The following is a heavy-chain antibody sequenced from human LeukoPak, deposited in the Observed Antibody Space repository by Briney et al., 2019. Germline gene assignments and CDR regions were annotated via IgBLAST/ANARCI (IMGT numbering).Heavy chain of an antibody. J-gene: IGHJ4*02. V-gene: IGHV4-34*01. CDR1: GGSFSGYY. CDR3: ARGGIGWDSSGWYLYYFDY. CDR2: INHSGST. Sequence: SETLSLTCAVYGGSFSGYYWSWIRQPPGKGLEWIGEINHSGSTNYNPSLKSRVTISVDTSKNQFSLKLSSVTAADTAVDYCARGGIGWDSSGWYLYYFDYWGQGTLVTVSS. D-gene: IGHD6-19*01.